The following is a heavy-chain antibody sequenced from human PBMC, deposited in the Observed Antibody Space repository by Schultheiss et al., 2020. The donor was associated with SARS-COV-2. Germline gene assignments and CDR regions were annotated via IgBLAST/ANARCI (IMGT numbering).Heavy chain of an antibody. CDR1: GGSISSYY. V-gene: IGHV4-59*08. D-gene: IGHD3-10*01. J-gene: IGHJ6*03. Sequence: SETLSLTCTVSGGSISSYYWSWIRQPPGKGLEWIGYIYYSGSTNYNPSLKSRVTISVDTSKNQFSLKLSSVTAADTAVYYCASITMVRGVIRGPYYYYYMDVWGKGTTVTVSS. CDR3: ASITMVRGVIRGPYYYYYMDV. CDR2: IYYSGST.